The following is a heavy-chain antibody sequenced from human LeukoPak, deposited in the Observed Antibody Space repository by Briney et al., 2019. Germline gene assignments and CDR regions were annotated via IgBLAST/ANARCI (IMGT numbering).Heavy chain of an antibody. Sequence: GFLPTSCAAPGFTFTTVASNWGRPASGEGVGWVSTIRGSGSSTYYVDSVKGRFTISRDNSKNTLYLQMNSLRAEDTAEYYCAKDSNGWYQRGSNYFDYWGQGTLVTVSS. CDR2: IRGSGSST. D-gene: IGHD6-19*01. CDR1: GFTFTTVA. CDR3: AKDSNGWYQRGSNYFDY. V-gene: IGHV3-23*01. J-gene: IGHJ4*02.